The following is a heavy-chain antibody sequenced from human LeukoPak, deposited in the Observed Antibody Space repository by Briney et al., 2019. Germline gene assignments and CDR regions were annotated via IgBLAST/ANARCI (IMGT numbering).Heavy chain of an antibody. J-gene: IGHJ6*02. Sequence: GRSERLSCAASGFTFSSYGMHWVRQAPGKGLEWVAVIWYDGSNKYYADSVKDRFTSSRDNSKNTLYQQMNSLRAEDTAVYYCARDMYSSGSRYGMDVCGQGTTIADSS. D-gene: IGHD6-19*01. V-gene: IGHV3-33*01. CDR2: IWYDGSNK. CDR3: ARDMYSSGSRYGMDV. CDR1: GFTFSSYG.